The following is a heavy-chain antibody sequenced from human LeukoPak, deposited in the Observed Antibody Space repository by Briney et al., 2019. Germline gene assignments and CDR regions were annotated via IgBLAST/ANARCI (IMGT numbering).Heavy chain of an antibody. Sequence: ASVKVSCKASGYTFTSYGISWVRQAPGQGLEWMGWISAYNGNTNYAQKLQGRVTMTTDTSTSTAYMELRSLRSDDTAVYYCARDLIVVVPAAPRFDYWGQGTLVTVSS. CDR2: ISAYNGNT. CDR3: ARDLIVVVPAAPRFDY. CDR1: GYTFTSYG. D-gene: IGHD2-2*01. V-gene: IGHV1-18*01. J-gene: IGHJ4*02.